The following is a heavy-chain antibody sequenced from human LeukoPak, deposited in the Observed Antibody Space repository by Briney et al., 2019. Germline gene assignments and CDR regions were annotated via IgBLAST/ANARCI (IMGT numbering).Heavy chain of an antibody. Sequence: ASVKVSCKASGGTFSSYAISWVRQAPGQGLKWMGGIIPIFGTANYAQKFQGRVTITTDESTSTAYMELSSLRSEDTAVYYCARDRESYDFWSGYYIATFDYWGQGTLVTVSS. CDR3: ARDRESYDFWSGYYIATFDY. D-gene: IGHD3-3*01. CDR2: IIPIFGTA. V-gene: IGHV1-69*05. CDR1: GGTFSSYA. J-gene: IGHJ4*02.